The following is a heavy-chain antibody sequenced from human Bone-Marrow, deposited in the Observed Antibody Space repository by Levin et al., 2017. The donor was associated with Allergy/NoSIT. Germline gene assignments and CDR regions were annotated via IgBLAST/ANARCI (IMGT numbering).Heavy chain of an antibody. V-gene: IGHV3-30*18. J-gene: IGHJ4*02. CDR1: GFTFSSYG. CDR3: VKERRDYRRDYCFDS. D-gene: IGHD4-11*01. Sequence: GESLKISCSASGFTFSSYGMHWVRQAPARGLEWVALISFDGSVQFYGDFVRGRFTISRDNSKNTMYLEMNSLGAGDTALYYCVKERRDYRRDYCFDSWGQGTQVNVSS. CDR2: ISFDGSVQ.